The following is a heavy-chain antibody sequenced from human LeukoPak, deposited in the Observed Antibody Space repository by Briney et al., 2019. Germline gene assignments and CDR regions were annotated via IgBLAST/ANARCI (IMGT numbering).Heavy chain of an antibody. V-gene: IGHV3-23*01. D-gene: IGHD1-26*01. CDR1: GIGFSSYA. CDR2: ISGSGGST. Sequence: AGGSLRLSCAASGIGFSSYAMNWVRQAPGKGLEWVSGISGSGGSTYNADSVKGRFTISRDNSKNTVDLQMNSLRAEDTAVYYCATETVVGASWSWGHWGQGTLVTVSS. CDR3: ATETVVGASWSWGH. J-gene: IGHJ4*02.